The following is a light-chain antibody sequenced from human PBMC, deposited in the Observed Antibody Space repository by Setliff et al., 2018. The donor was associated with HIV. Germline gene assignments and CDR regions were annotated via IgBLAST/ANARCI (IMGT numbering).Light chain of an antibody. J-gene: IGLJ1*01. CDR1: SSDVAGYNY. CDR3: SSYAGSNNYV. V-gene: IGLV2-8*01. CDR2: EVS. Sequence: QSALTQPPPASGSPGQSVTISCTGTSSDVAGYNYVSWYQQHPGKAPKVMIYEVSKRPSGVPDRFSGSKSGNTASLTVSGLQAEDEADYYCSSYAGSNNYVFGTGTKVTVL.